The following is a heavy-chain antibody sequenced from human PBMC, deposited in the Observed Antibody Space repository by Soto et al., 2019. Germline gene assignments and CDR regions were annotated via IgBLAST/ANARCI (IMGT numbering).Heavy chain of an antibody. CDR3: ERFPVEYCSSTSCSNCFDT. Sequence: PSETLSLTCTVSGGSISSGDYYWSWIRQPPGKGLEWIGYIYYSGSTYYNPSLKSRVTISVDTSKNQFSLKLSSVTAADTAVYYCERFPVEYCSSTSCSNCFDTWGQGTLVTVSS. CDR2: IYYSGST. V-gene: IGHV4-30-4*01. J-gene: IGHJ5*02. CDR1: GGSISSGDYY. D-gene: IGHD2-2*01.